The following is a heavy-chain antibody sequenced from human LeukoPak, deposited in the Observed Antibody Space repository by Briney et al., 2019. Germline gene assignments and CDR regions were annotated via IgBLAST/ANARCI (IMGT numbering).Heavy chain of an antibody. V-gene: IGHV4-59*02. CDR3: VSDKGWLQFDS. Sequence: SETLSLTCTVSGGSVSVQYWSLVRQPPGKGLEWIGCINYSGSTSSNPSLKGRVTMSVDTSKNQFSLKLSSVAAADTAVYYCVSDKGWLQFDSWGQGTLVSVSS. CDR2: INYSGST. J-gene: IGHJ4*02. CDR1: GGSVSVQY. D-gene: IGHD5-24*01.